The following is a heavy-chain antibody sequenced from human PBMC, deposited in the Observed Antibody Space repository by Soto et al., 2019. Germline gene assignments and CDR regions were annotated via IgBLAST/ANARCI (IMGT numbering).Heavy chain of an antibody. CDR2: IYYSGNT. J-gene: IGHJ5*02. Sequence: SETLSLTCTVSGGSISSSSYYWGWIRQPPGKGLEWIGSIYYSGNTYYNPSLKSRVTISVDTSKNQFSLKLTSVTAADTAVYYCARSVFPWGQGTLVTVSS. V-gene: IGHV4-39*07. CDR3: ARSVFP. CDR1: GGSISSSSYY.